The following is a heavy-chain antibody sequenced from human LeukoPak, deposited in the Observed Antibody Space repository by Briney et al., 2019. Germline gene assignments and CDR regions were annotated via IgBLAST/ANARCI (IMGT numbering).Heavy chain of an antibody. J-gene: IGHJ5*02. V-gene: IGHV1-69*13. CDR2: IIPIFGTA. D-gene: IGHD3-22*01. CDR3: ARDVYDSSGYSGVGWFDP. CDR1: GGTFSSYA. Sequence: SVNVSCKASGGTFSSYAISWLRQAPGQGLDWMGGIIPIFGTANYAQKFQGRVTITADESTSTAYMELSSLRSEDTAVYYCARDVYDSSGYSGVGWFDPWGQGTLVTVSS.